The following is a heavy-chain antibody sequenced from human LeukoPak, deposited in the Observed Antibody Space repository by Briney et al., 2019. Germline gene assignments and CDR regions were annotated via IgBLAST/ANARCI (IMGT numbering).Heavy chain of an antibody. CDR1: GYSISSGYY. D-gene: IGHD5-18*01. J-gene: IGHJ6*03. Sequence: SETLSLTCSVSGYSISSGYYWSWIRQPPGKGLEWIGYIYYSGSTNYNPSLKSRVTISVDTSKNQFSLKLSSVTAADTAVYYCARYRGYSYGTDYMDVWGKGTTVTVSS. CDR2: IYYSGST. CDR3: ARYRGYSYGTDYMDV. V-gene: IGHV4-61*01.